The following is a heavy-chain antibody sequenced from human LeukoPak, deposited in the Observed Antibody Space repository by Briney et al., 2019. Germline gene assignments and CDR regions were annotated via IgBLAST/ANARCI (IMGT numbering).Heavy chain of an antibody. Sequence: SSETMSLTCTVSGDSISNSGLYWGWIRQPPGKGLEWIGGITHSGITYNTPSLKGRVTMSLDTAKNQFSLKLSSVTAADTAVYFCARDLVGYGGTVNNWFDSWGQGSLVTVSS. J-gene: IGHJ5*01. V-gene: IGHV4-39*07. D-gene: IGHD4-23*01. CDR3: ARDLVGYGGTVNNWFDS. CDR2: ITHSGIT. CDR1: GDSISNSGLY.